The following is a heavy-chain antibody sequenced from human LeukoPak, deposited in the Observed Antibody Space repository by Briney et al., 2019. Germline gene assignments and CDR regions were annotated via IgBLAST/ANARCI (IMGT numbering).Heavy chain of an antibody. CDR3: ARTSGYSSGPPAD. D-gene: IGHD6-19*01. CDR1: GFTFSSYS. V-gene: IGHV3-21*01. CDR2: TSSSSNYI. J-gene: IGHJ4*02. Sequence: PGGSLRLSCAASGFTFSSYSMNWVRQAPGKGLEWVSSTSSSSNYIYYADSVKGRFTISRDNAKNSLYLQMNSLRAEDTAVYYCARTSGYSSGPPADWGQGTLVTVSS.